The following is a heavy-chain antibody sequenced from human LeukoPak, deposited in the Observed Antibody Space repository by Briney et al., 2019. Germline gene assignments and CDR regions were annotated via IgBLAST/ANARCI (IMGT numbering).Heavy chain of an antibody. Sequence: PGGSLRLSCAASGFTVSNNYVYWVRQAPGKGLEWVAVISYDGSNKYYADSVKGRFTISRDNSKNTLYLQMNSLRAEDTAVYYCARGQFRLGYYGSSGFDYWGQGTLVTVSS. CDR1: GFTVSNNY. V-gene: IGHV3-30*03. J-gene: IGHJ4*02. CDR2: ISYDGSNK. CDR3: ARGQFRLGYYGSSGFDY. D-gene: IGHD3-22*01.